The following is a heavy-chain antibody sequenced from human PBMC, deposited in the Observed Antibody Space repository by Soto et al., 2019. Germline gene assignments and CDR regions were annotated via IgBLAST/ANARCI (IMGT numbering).Heavy chain of an antibody. CDR2: ISYDGSNK. CDR1: GFTFSSYG. V-gene: IGHV3-30*18. CDR3: AKDRLSLYFDY. D-gene: IGHD6-25*01. J-gene: IGHJ4*02. Sequence: PGGSLRLSCAASGFTFSSYGMQWVRLAPGKGLEGVAVISYDGSNKYYAGSAKGRFTISRDNSKNTLYLQMIILRAEDIAAYDSAKDRLSLYFDYWGQGTLVTVSS.